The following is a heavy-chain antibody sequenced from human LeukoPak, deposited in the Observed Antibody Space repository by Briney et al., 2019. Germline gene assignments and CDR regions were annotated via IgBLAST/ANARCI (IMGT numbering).Heavy chain of an antibody. Sequence: SETLSLTCAVSGGSISSGGYSWSWIRQPPGKGLKWIGYIYHSGSTYYNPSLKSRVTISVDRSKNQFSLKLSSVTAADTAVYYCARGSNYYDSSGYYYAAFDIWGQGTMVTVSS. D-gene: IGHD3-22*01. CDR1: GGSISSGGYS. CDR2: IYHSGST. J-gene: IGHJ3*02. CDR3: ARGSNYYDSSGYYYAAFDI. V-gene: IGHV4-30-2*01.